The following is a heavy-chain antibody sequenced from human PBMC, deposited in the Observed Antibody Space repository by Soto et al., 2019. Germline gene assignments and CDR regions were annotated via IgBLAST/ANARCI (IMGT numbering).Heavy chain of an antibody. CDR1: RFTFSSYA. J-gene: IGHJ3*02. D-gene: IGHD6-19*01. V-gene: IGHV3-23*01. CDR3: APGSGWPDAFDI. Sequence: EVQLLESGGGLVQPGGSLRLSCAASRFTFSSYAMSWVRQAPGKGLEWVSAISGSGGSTYYADSVKGRFTISRDNSKNTLYLQMNSLRAEDTAVYYCAPGSGWPDAFDIWGQGTMVTVSS. CDR2: ISGSGGST.